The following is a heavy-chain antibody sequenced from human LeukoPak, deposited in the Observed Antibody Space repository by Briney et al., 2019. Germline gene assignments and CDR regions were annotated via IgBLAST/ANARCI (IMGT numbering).Heavy chain of an antibody. J-gene: IGHJ5*02. V-gene: IGHV4-59*01. CDR2: IYYSGST. Sequence: SETLSPTCTVSGGSISSYYWSWIRQPPGKGLEWIGYIYYSGSTNYNPSLKSRVTISVDTSKNQFSLKLSSVTAADTAVYYCARDMVRGEGWFDPWGQGTLVTVSS. CDR1: GGSISSYY. CDR3: ARDMVRGEGWFDP. D-gene: IGHD3-10*01.